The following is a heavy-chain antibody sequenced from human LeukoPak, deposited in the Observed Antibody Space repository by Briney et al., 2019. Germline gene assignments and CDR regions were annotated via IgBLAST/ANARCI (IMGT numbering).Heavy chain of an antibody. J-gene: IGHJ3*02. CDR1: GYTFTGYY. Sequence: ASVRVSCKASGYTFTGYYMHWVRQAPGQGLEWMGWINPNSGGTNYAQKFQGWVTMTRDTSISTAYMELSRLRSDDTAVYYCASIAVAGRDAFDIWGQGTMVTVSS. D-gene: IGHD6-19*01. CDR3: ASIAVAGRDAFDI. CDR2: INPNSGGT. V-gene: IGHV1-2*04.